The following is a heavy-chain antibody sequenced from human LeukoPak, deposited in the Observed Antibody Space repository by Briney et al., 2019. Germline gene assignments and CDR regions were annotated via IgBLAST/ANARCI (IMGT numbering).Heavy chain of an antibody. CDR1: GGSFNDYY. V-gene: IGHV4-34*01. CDR2: INHSGST. D-gene: IGHD3-22*01. Sequence: SETLSLTCAVYGGSFNDYYGSWFRQPPGKGLEWIGEINHSGSTNYNPSLKSRVTISVDTSKNQFSLKLSSVTAADTAVYYCAYSSDYQQRWGQGTLVTASS. CDR3: AYSSDYQQR. J-gene: IGHJ1*01.